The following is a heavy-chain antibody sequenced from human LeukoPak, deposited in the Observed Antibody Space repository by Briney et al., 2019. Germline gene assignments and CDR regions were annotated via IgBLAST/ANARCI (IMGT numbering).Heavy chain of an antibody. V-gene: IGHV1-18*01. CDR3: ARDAYCSSTSCYLPPAFDI. D-gene: IGHD2-2*01. Sequence: ASVKVSCKASGYTFTSYGISWVRQAPGQGLEWMGWISAYNGNTNYARKLQGRVTMTTDTSTSTAYMELRSLRSDDTAVYYCARDAYCSSTSCYLPPAFDIWGQGTMVTVSS. J-gene: IGHJ3*02. CDR2: ISAYNGNT. CDR1: GYTFTSYG.